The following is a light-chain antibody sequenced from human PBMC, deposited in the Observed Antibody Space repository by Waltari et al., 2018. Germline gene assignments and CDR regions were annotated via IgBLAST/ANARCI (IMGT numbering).Light chain of an antibody. J-gene: IGKJ4*01. Sequence: DIQMTQSPSSLSDSVGDRVTITCQASQDISNYLNWYQQKLGKAPKLLIYHASNLEAGVPSRFSGSGSGTDFTFTINSLQPEDIATYYCQQYDNLPLTFGGGTKVENK. V-gene: IGKV1-33*01. CDR1: QDISNY. CDR3: QQYDNLPLT. CDR2: HAS.